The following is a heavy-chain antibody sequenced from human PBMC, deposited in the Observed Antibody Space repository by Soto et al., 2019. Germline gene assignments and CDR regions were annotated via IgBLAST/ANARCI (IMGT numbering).Heavy chain of an antibody. V-gene: IGHV1-2*02. J-gene: IGHJ4*02. CDR2: INPNSGGT. Sequence: GASVKVSCKASGYTFTGYYMHWVRQAPGQGLEWMGWINPNSGGTNYAQKFQGRVTMTRDTSISTAYMELSRLRSDDTAVYYCARVDVDTAMEFDYWGQGTLVTVSS. D-gene: IGHD5-18*01. CDR3: ARVDVDTAMEFDY. CDR1: GYTFTGYY.